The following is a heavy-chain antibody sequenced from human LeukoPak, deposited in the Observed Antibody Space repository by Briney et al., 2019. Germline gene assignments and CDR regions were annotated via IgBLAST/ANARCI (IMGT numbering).Heavy chain of an antibody. D-gene: IGHD6-13*01. CDR2: IYTSGST. J-gene: IGHJ4*02. Sequence: SETLSLTCTVSDGSISSHYWSWIRQPAGKGLEWIGRIYTSGSTNYSPSLKSRVTMSMDTSKNHFSLNLRSVTAADTAVYYCARAPNSSSWRFYYWGQGSLVTVSS. CDR1: DGSISSHY. V-gene: IGHV4-4*07. CDR3: ARAPNSSSWRFYY.